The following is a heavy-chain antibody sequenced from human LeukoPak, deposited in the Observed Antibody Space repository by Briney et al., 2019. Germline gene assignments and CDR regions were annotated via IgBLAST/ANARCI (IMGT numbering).Heavy chain of an antibody. J-gene: IGHJ4*02. CDR2: ISSSGRTI. CDR3: ASTDGYYFDY. D-gene: IGHD4-11*01. Sequence: GGSLRLSCAASGFTLSSYEMNWVRQAPGKGLEWVSYISSSGRTIYYADSVKGRFTISRDNAKNSLYLQMNSLRAEDTAVYYCASTDGYYFDYWGQGTLVTVSS. V-gene: IGHV3-48*03. CDR1: GFTLSSYE.